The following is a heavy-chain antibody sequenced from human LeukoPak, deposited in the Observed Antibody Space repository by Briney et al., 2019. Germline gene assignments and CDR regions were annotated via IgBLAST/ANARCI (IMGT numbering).Heavy chain of an antibody. CDR2: IYHSGST. D-gene: IGHD4-17*01. V-gene: IGHV4-38-2*02. Sequence: SETLSLTCTVSGYSISSGYYWGWIRQPPGKGLEWIGSIYHSGSTYYNPSLKSRVAISVDTSKNQFSLKLSSVTAADTAVYDCARDDYGDQRGFDPWGQGTLVTVSS. CDR3: ARDDYGDQRGFDP. CDR1: GYSISSGYY. J-gene: IGHJ5*02.